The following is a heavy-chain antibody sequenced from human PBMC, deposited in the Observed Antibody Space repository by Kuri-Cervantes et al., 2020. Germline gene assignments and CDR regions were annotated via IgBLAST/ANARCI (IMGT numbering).Heavy chain of an antibody. CDR3: TTGAQQAGMGNYYYYMDV. CDR1: GFTFSSYS. CDR2: ISSSSSYI. J-gene: IGHJ6*03. V-gene: IGHV3-21*03. Sequence: GGSLRLSCAASGFTFSSYSMNWVRQAPGKGLEWVSSISSSSSYIYYADSVKGRFTISRDNAKNSLYLQMNSLRAEDTAVYYCTTGAQQAGMGNYYYYMDVWGKGTTVTVSS. D-gene: IGHD6-19*01.